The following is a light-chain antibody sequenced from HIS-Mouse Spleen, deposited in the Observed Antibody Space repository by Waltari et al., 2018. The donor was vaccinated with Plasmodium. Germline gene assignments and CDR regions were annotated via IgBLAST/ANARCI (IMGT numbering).Light chain of an antibody. CDR2: EDS. Sequence: SYELTQPPSVSVSPGTTARPPCSGDAFPRKYAYWYQQKSGQAPVLVIYEDSKRPSGIPERFSGSSSGTMATLTISGAQVEDEADYYCYSTDSSGNHRVFGGGTKLTVL. CDR3: YSTDSSGNHRV. J-gene: IGLJ3*02. CDR1: AFPRKY. V-gene: IGLV3-10*01.